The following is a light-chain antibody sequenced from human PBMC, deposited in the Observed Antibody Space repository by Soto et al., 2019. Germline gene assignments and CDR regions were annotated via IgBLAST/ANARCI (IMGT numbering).Light chain of an antibody. CDR3: CSYAGSSYVV. CDR2: DVS. CDR1: SSDVGGYNF. J-gene: IGLJ2*01. Sequence: QSALTQPRSVSGSPGQSVTISCTGTSSDVGGYNFVSWYQQHPGKAPKLMIYDVSKRPSGVPDRFSASKSGNTASLTISGLQAEDEADYYCCSYAGSSYVVFGGGTKVTVL. V-gene: IGLV2-11*01.